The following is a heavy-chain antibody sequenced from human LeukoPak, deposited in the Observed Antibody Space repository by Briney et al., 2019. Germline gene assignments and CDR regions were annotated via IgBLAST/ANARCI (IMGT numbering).Heavy chain of an antibody. Sequence: PGGSLRLSCAASGFSFSNYAMSWVRQAPGKGLEWVSTISDSGGRTYYADSVKGRFTISRDNSKDTLYLHMSSLRAEDTAIHYCAKVPYSDYGSGRPSLDVWGQGTTVAVSS. D-gene: IGHD3-10*01. V-gene: IGHV3-23*01. CDR1: GFSFSNYA. J-gene: IGHJ6*02. CDR2: ISDSGGRT. CDR3: AKVPYSDYGSGRPSLDV.